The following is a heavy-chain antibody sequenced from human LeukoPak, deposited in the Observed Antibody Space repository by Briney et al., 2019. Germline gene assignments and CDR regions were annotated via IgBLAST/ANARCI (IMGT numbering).Heavy chain of an antibody. CDR2: IKEDGSEE. J-gene: IGHJ4*02. Sequence: PGGSLRLSCVASGFTFSTSWMNWVRQAPGKGLEWVANIKEDGSEEYYVDSVKGRFTISRDNARKSLYLQMNSLRVEDTAVYYCARPVSGSSGWYYNYWGQGTLVTVSS. CDR3: ARPVSGSSGWYYNY. CDR1: GFTFSTSW. D-gene: IGHD6-19*01. V-gene: IGHV3-7*01.